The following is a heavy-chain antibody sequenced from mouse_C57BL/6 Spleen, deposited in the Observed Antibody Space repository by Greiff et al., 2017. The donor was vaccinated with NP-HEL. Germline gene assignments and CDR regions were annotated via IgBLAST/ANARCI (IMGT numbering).Heavy chain of an antibody. CDR1: GFTFSDYG. CDR3: ARWIYDGYYTFAY. CDR2: ISSGSSTI. J-gene: IGHJ3*01. V-gene: IGHV5-17*01. Sequence: EVHLVESGGGLVKPGGSLKLSCAASGFTFSDYGMHWVRQDPEKGLEWVAYISSGSSTIYYADTVKGRFTISRDNAKNTLFLQMTSLRSEDTAMYYCARWIYDGYYTFAYWGQGTLVTVSA. D-gene: IGHD2-3*01.